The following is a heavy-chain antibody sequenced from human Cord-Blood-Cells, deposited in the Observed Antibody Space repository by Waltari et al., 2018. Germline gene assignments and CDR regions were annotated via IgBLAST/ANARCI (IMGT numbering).Heavy chain of an antibody. V-gene: IGHV4-38-2*02. J-gene: IGHJ4*02. CDR1: GYSISSGYY. CDR3: AREMRRSFDY. Sequence: QVQLQASGPGLVKPSETLSLTCAVSGYSISSGYYWGWIRQPPGKGLEWIGSIYHSGSTYYNPSLKSRVTISVDTSKNQFSLKLSSVTAADTAVYYCAREMRRSFDYWGQGTLVTVSS. D-gene: IGHD3-10*01. CDR2: IYHSGST.